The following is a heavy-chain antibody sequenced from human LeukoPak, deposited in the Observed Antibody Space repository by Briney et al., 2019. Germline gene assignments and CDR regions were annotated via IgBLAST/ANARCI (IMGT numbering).Heavy chain of an antibody. Sequence: PSETLSLTCAVYGGSFSGYYWSWIRQPPGKGLEWIGEINHSGSTNYNPSLKSRVTISVDTSKNQFSLKLSSVTAADTAVYYCAMTTVGTGASDYWGQGTLVTVPS. CDR2: INHSGST. J-gene: IGHJ4*02. CDR1: GGSFSGYY. V-gene: IGHV4-34*01. CDR3: AMTTVGTGASDY. D-gene: IGHD4-23*01.